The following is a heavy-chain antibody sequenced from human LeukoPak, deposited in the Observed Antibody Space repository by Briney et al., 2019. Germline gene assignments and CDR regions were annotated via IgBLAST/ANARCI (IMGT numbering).Heavy chain of an antibody. CDR1: GGTFSSYA. CDR3: ARYNWNDGFFDY. J-gene: IGHJ4*02. CDR2: IIPIFGTA. V-gene: IGHV1-69*05. Sequence: SVKVSCKASGGTFSSYAISWVRQAPGQGLEWMGGIIPIFGTANYAQKFQGRVTITTDESTSTAYMELSSLRSEDTAVYYCARYNWNDGFFDYWGQGTLVTVFS. D-gene: IGHD1-1*01.